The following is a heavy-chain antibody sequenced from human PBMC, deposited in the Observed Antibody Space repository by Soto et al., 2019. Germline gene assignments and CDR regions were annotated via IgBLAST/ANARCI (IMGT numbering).Heavy chain of an antibody. Sequence: GGSLRLSCAASGFTFSSYSMNWVRQAPGKGLEWVSSISSSSSYIYYADSVKGRFTISRDNAKNSLYLQMNSLRAEDTAVYYCARDGIDYGDYVFQHWGQGTLVTVSS. CDR3: ARDGIDYGDYVFQH. V-gene: IGHV3-21*01. CDR1: GFTFSSYS. D-gene: IGHD4-17*01. CDR2: ISSSSSYI. J-gene: IGHJ1*01.